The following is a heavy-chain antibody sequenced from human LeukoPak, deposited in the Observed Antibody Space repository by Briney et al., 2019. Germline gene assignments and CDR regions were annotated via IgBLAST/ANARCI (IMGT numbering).Heavy chain of an antibody. CDR3: ARDAWPSNYDSSGYSGAFDI. Sequence: ASVKVSCKAPGYTFTGYYMHWVRQAPGQGLEWMGWINPNSGGTNYAQKFQGRVTMTRDTSISTAYMELSRLRSDDTAVYYCARDAWPSNYDSSGYSGAFDIWGQGTMVTVSS. D-gene: IGHD3-22*01. J-gene: IGHJ3*02. CDR1: GYTFTGYY. V-gene: IGHV1-2*02. CDR2: INPNSGGT.